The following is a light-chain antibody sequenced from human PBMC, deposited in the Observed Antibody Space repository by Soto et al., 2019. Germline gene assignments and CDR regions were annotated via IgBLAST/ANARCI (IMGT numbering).Light chain of an antibody. V-gene: IGLV2-18*02. CDR1: SSDVGTHNR. CDR3: TSYTTSRTYV. Sequence: QSALTQPPSVSGSPGQSVTISCTGTSSDVGTHNRVSWYQQPPGTAPKLMIYEVSNRPSGVPDRFSGSKSGNTASLTISGLQAEDEADYYCTSYTTSRTYVFGSGTKLTVL. J-gene: IGLJ1*01. CDR2: EVS.